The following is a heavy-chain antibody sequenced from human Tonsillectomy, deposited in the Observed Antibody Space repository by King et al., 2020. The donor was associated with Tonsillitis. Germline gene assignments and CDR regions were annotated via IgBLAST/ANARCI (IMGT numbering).Heavy chain of an antibody. CDR2: ISYDGSNK. Sequence: VQLVESGGGVVQPGRSLRLSCAASGFTFSSYGMHWVRQAPGKGLEWVAVISYDGSNKYYADSVKGRFTISRDNSKNTLYLQMNSLRAEDTAVYYCAKASRKCYYYYYGMDVWGKGTTVTVSS. J-gene: IGHJ6*04. D-gene: IGHD2/OR15-2a*01. V-gene: IGHV3-30*18. CDR3: AKASRKCYYYYYGMDV. CDR1: GFTFSSYG.